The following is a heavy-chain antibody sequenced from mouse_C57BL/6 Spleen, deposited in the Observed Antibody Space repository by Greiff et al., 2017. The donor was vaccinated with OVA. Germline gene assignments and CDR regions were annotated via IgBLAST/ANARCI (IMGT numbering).Heavy chain of an antibody. V-gene: IGHV1-69*01. CDR1: GYTFTSYW. J-gene: IGHJ4*01. CDR3: ARGLLRPSYYAMDY. D-gene: IGHD1-2*01. CDR2: IDPSDSYT. Sequence: VQLQQPGAELVMPGASVKLSCKASGYTFTSYWMHWVKQRPGQGLEWIGEIDPSDSYTNYNQKFKGKSTLTVDKSSSTAYMQCSRLTSEDSAVYYSARGLLRPSYYAMDYWGQGTSVTVSS.